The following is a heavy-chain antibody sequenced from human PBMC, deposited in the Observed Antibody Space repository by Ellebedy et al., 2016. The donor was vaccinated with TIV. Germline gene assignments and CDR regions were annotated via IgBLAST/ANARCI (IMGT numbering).Heavy chain of an antibody. J-gene: IGHJ4*02. CDR2: ISSSSSTI. D-gene: IGHD3-16*01. CDR1: GFTFSSYS. CDR3: ARDLVMAILDY. Sequence: GESLKISXAASGFTFSSYSMNWVRQAPGKGLEWVSYISSSSSTIYYADSVKGRFTISRDNAKNSLYLQMNSLRAEDTAVYYCARDLVMAILDYWGQGTLVTVSS. V-gene: IGHV3-48*04.